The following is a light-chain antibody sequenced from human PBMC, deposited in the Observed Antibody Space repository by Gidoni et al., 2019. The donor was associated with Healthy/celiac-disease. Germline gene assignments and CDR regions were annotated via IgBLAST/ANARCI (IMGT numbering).Light chain of an antibody. CDR3: QQYGSSPRIT. Sequence: EIVLTQSPATLSLSPGERATLSCRASQSVSSSYLAWYQQKPVQAPRLLIYGASSRATGIPDRFSGSGSGTDFTLTISRLEPEDFALYYCQQYGSSPRITFXQXTRLEIK. V-gene: IGKV3-20*01. CDR2: GAS. CDR1: QSVSSSY. J-gene: IGKJ5*01.